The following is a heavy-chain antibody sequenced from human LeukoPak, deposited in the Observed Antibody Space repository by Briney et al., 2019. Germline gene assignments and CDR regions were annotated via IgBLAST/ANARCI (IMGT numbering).Heavy chain of an antibody. CDR3: ARGRLWWFGELLSPNYYYYYMDV. CDR1: GYTFTSYG. CDR2: ISAYNGNT. J-gene: IGHJ6*03. D-gene: IGHD3-10*01. V-gene: IGHV1-18*01. Sequence: GASVKVSCKASGYTFTSYGISWVRQAPGQGLEWMGWISAYNGNTNYAQKLQGRVTMTTDTSTSTAYMELRSLRSDDTAVYYCARGRLWWFGELLSPNYYYYYMDVWGKGTTVTVSS.